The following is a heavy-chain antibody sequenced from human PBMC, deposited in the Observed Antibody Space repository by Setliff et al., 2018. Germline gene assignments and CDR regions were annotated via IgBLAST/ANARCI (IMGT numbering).Heavy chain of an antibody. CDR2: IRFDGSHE. CDR3: ARDVYDFRTGQAGP. D-gene: IGHD3-3*01. V-gene: IGHV3-30*02. J-gene: IGHJ5*02. Sequence: PGESLKISCAASGFVFGTYGMYWVRQAPGKGLEWVAYIRFDGSHEYYGDSVKGRFTISRDISTNTLYLQMNSLRAEDTAVYYCARDVYDFRTGQAGPWGQGTLVTVSS. CDR1: GFVFGTYG.